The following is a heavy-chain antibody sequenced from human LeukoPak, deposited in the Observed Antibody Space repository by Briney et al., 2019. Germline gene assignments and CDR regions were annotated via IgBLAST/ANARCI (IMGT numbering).Heavy chain of an antibody. Sequence: GGSLRLSCVASGFTFSYYSMNWVRQVAGKGLEWVSYISSSGSTMYYADSVKGRFTISRDNAKNSLYLQMSSLRDEDTAVYYCAKHSNHDYWGQGTLVTVSS. CDR2: ISSSGSTM. J-gene: IGHJ4*02. CDR1: GFTFSYYS. V-gene: IGHV3-48*02. CDR3: AKHSNHDY.